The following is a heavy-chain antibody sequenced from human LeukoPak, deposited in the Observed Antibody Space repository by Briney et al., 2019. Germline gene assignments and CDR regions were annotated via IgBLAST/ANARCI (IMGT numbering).Heavy chain of an antibody. Sequence: SETLSLTCTVSGGSISSSSYYWGWIRQPPGKGLEWIGSIYYSGSTYYNPSLKSRVTISVDTSKNQFSLKLSSVTAADTAVYYCARRGVAAAGEGADFDYWGQGTLVTVSS. CDR1: GGSISSSSYY. D-gene: IGHD6-13*01. V-gene: IGHV4-39*01. J-gene: IGHJ4*02. CDR3: ARRGVAAAGEGADFDY. CDR2: IYYSGST.